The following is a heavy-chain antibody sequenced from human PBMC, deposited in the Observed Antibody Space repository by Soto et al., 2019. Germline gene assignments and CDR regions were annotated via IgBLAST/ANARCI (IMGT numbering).Heavy chain of an antibody. V-gene: IGHV3-15*01. D-gene: IGHD3-22*01. J-gene: IGHJ6*02. Sequence: GGSLRLSCAASGFTFSNAWMSWVRQAPGKGLEWVGRIKSKTDGGTTDYAAPVKGRFTISRDDSKNTLYLQMNSLKTEDTAVYYCTTEFRRIVVDHLATWNYYYYGMDVWGQGTTVTVSS. CDR2: IKSKTDGGTT. CDR1: GFTFSNAW. CDR3: TTEFRRIVVDHLATWNYYYYGMDV.